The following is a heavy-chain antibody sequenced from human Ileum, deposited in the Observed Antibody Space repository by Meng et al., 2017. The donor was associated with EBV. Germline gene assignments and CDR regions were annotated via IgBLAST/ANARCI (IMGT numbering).Heavy chain of an antibody. V-gene: IGHV4-4*02. CDR3: ASSDYYRSDY. CDR2: TSHSGST. Sequence: QGQREESGPGLVKPSGTLSLTCVVCGGSISRSDWCGWGRQPPGKGLEWIGETSHSGSTNYSPSLKSRVTISLDKSKNQLSLKLNSVTAADTAVYYCASSDYYRSDYWGQGTLVTVSS. CDR1: GGSISRSDW. J-gene: IGHJ4*02. D-gene: IGHD3-22*01.